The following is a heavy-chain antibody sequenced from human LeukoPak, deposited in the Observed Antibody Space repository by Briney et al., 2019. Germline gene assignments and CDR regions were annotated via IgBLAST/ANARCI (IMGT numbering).Heavy chain of an antibody. Sequence: PSETLSLTCTVSSGSITSYYWSWIRQPPGKGLEYIGHIYYTGTTDYNPSLKSRVTMSVDTTKSQFSLRLISVTASDTAVYFWAGAPNQNHFGYLGQGTLVAVSS. V-gene: IGHV4-59*01. J-gene: IGHJ4*02. CDR1: SGSITSYY. CDR2: IYYTGTT. CDR3: AGAPNQNHFGY.